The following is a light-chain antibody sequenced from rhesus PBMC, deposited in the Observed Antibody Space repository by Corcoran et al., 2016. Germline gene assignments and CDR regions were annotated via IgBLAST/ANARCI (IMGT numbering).Light chain of an antibody. CDR3: QQRNSYPLT. CDR1: QGISSY. Sequence: DIQLTQSPSSLSASVGDRVTITCRASQGISSYLAWYQQKSGKAPKLLIYDASNLQSGVPSRFIGRGSGTECTLTVSSLQPEDSATYYCQQRNSYPLTFGGGTKVEIK. CDR2: DAS. V-gene: IGKV1-38*01. J-gene: IGKJ4*01.